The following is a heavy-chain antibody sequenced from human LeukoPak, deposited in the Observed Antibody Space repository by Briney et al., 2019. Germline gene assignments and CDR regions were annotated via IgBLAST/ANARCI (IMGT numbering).Heavy chain of an antibody. CDR2: ISAYNGNT. V-gene: IGHV1-18*01. Sequence: ASVKVSCKASGYTFTSYGISWVRQAPGQGLEWMGWISAYNGNTSYAQKLQGRVTMTTDTSTSTAYVELRSLRSDDTAVYYCARAVAGTTSLDIWGQGTMVTVSS. CDR3: ARAVAGTTSLDI. CDR1: GYTFTSYG. D-gene: IGHD6-19*01. J-gene: IGHJ3*02.